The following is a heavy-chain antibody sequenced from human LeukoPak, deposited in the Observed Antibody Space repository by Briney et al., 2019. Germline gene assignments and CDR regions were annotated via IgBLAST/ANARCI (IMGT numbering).Heavy chain of an antibody. J-gene: IGHJ4*02. D-gene: IGHD3-10*01. CDR3: ARLPSRYYYGSGSYRGYFDY. CDR1: GGSISSSSYY. CDR2: IYYSGST. V-gene: IGHV4-39*01. Sequence: TSETLSLTCTVSGGSISSSSYYWGWIRQPPGKGLAWIGSIYYSGSTYYNPSLKSRVTISVDTSKNQFSLKLSSVTAADTAVYYCARLPSRYYYGSGSYRGYFDYWGQGTLVTVSS.